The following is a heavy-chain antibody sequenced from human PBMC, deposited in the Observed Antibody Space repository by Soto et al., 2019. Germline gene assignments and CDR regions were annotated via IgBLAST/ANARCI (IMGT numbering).Heavy chain of an antibody. Sequence: GESLKISCKGSGYSFTSYWISWVRQMPGKGLEWMGRVDPSDSYTNYSPSFQGHVTISADKSISTAYLQWSSLKASDTAMYYCARHSSTITMIVVVDAFDIWGQGTMVTVSS. CDR2: VDPSDSYT. J-gene: IGHJ3*02. V-gene: IGHV5-10-1*01. CDR1: GYSFTSYW. CDR3: ARHSSTITMIVVVDAFDI. D-gene: IGHD3-22*01.